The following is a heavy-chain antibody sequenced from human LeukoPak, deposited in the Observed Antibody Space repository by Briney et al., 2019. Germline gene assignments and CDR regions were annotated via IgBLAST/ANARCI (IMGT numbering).Heavy chain of an antibody. CDR3: ARGLVDFWSGYYNRNFDY. J-gene: IGHJ4*02. Sequence: ASVKLSCKASGYTFTSYDINWGRQATGQGREWVGWMNPNSGNTGYAQKFQGRVTMTRNTSISTAYMELSSLRSEDTGVYYCARGLVDFWSGYYNRNFDYWGQGTLVTVSS. D-gene: IGHD3-3*01. CDR1: GYTFTSYD. V-gene: IGHV1-8*01. CDR2: MNPNSGNT.